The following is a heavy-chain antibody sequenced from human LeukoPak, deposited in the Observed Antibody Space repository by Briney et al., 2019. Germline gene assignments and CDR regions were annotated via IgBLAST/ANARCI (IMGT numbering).Heavy chain of an antibody. CDR3: ASLGYIDQYWFDP. D-gene: IGHD3-9*01. J-gene: IGHJ5*02. CDR2: IYYSGST. CDR1: GGSISSYY. V-gene: IGHV4-59*01. Sequence: SETLSLTCTVSGGSISSYYWSWIRQPPGKGLEWIGYIYYSGSTNYNPSLKSRVTISVDTSKNQFSLKLSSVTAADTAVYYCASLGYIDQYWFDPWGQGTLVTVSS.